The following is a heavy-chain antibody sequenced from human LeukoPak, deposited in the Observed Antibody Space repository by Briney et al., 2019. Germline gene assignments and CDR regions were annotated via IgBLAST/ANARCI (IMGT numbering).Heavy chain of an antibody. D-gene: IGHD6-6*01. CDR1: VGTFSNSG. CDR2: MIPIFGTE. V-gene: IGHV1-69*05. Sequence: SVKVSCKASVGTFSNSGISWVPDAPGQGHEWMGGMIPIFGTENYAQKFQGRVTITTDESTSTAYMELSGMRSEDTAVYYCARETLISSTSFYYYMDVWGEGTTVTVSS. J-gene: IGHJ6*03. CDR3: ARETLISSTSFYYYMDV.